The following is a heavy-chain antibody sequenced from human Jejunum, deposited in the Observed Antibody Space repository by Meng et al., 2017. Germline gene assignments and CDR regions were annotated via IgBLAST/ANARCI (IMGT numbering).Heavy chain of an antibody. V-gene: IGHV4-31*01. Sequence: QMHLQGSGPGLVKPSQPLSLTCTVSGASMSSGNYYWTWIRQHPGKGLEWIGYIYYSGSTYYNPSLQSLVTISIDMSENQFSLKLTSVTAADTAVYYCARVNWTSSYWYFDLWGRGTLVTVS. CDR1: GASMSSGNYY. CDR2: IYYSGST. J-gene: IGHJ2*01. CDR3: ARVNWTSSYWYFDL. D-gene: IGHD1-1*01.